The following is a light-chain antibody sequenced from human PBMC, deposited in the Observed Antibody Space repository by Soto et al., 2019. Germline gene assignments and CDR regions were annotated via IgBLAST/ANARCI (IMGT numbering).Light chain of an antibody. CDR1: MRDVGAYNL. J-gene: IGLJ1*01. Sequence: QSVLTQPASVSGSAGQSITISCSGTMRDVGAYNLVSWYQQHPGTAPKLIIYEVRNRPSGISSRFSGSRSGNTASLTISGLQSEDEGDYYCSSKRDSSTLFVFGTGTKVTVL. CDR3: SSKRDSSTLFV. CDR2: EVR. V-gene: IGLV2-14*01.